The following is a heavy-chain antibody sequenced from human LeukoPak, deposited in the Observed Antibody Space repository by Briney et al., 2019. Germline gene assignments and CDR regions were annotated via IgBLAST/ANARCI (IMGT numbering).Heavy chain of an antibody. Sequence: ASVKVSCKASGYTFTSYAISWVRQAPGQGLEWMGWINPNIGGTNYAQKFQGRVTMTRDTSISTAYMDLSRLRSDDTAVFYCARTHYNTANHLSYWGQGTLVTVSS. V-gene: IGHV1-2*02. CDR1: GYTFTSYA. CDR3: ARTHYNTANHLSY. CDR2: INPNIGGT. D-gene: IGHD5-18*01. J-gene: IGHJ4*02.